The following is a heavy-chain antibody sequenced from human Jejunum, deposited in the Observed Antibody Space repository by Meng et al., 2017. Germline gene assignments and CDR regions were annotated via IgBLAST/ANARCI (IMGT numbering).Heavy chain of an antibody. V-gene: IGHV4-4*02. Sequence: QVHLQSSAPGVVEPVGTLTLPCAVSGASISSGYWWSWVRQPPGKGLEWIGEIHHGGDTNYNPSLKSRVTISVDKSNNQYSLRLTSVTAADTAMYYCARNGAYSADHWGQGTLVTVSS. CDR1: GASISSGYW. CDR3: ARNGAYSADH. J-gene: IGHJ4*02. D-gene: IGHD2-15*01. CDR2: IHHGGDT.